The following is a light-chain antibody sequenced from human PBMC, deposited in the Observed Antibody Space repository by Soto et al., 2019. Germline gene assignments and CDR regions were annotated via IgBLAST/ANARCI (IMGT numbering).Light chain of an antibody. V-gene: IGKV3-20*01. CDR2: GAS. Sequence: EIVLTQSPGSLSLSPGERATLSCRASQSVSSTFFAWYQQRPGQAPRLLMYGASSRATGIPERFSGSGSGTDFALTIRRLEPEDFAVYYCQQFDSSVTCGQGTKVEIK. CDR3: QQFDSSVT. J-gene: IGKJ1*01. CDR1: QSVSSTF.